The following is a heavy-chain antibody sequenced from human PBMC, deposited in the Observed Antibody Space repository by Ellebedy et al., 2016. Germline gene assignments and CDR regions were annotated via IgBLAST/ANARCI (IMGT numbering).Heavy chain of an antibody. D-gene: IGHD2-15*01. V-gene: IGHV3-48*02. CDR1: GFTFSTYS. Sequence: GESLKISCAASGFTFSTYSMNWVRQAPGKGLEWVSYTTSSSSSIYYADSVKGRFTISRDNAKNSLYLQMNSLRDEDTAVYYCARGAAATPSYYYYGMDVWGQGTTVTVSS. CDR3: ARGAAATPSYYYYGMDV. J-gene: IGHJ6*02. CDR2: TTSSSSSI.